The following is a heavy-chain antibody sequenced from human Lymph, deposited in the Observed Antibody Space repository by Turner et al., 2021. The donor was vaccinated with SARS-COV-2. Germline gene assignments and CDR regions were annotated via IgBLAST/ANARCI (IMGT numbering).Heavy chain of an antibody. J-gene: IGHJ4*02. V-gene: IGHV3-21*01. D-gene: IGHD4-17*01. CDR3: ARDIPTTADYFDY. Sequence: EVQLVESGGGLVKPGGSLRLSCAASGFTFSTYSMNWVRQAPGKGLGWISSISSSSSYIYYADSVKGRVTISRDDAKNSLYLQMNSLRAEDTAVYFCARDIPTTADYFDYWGQGTLVTVSS. CDR1: GFTFSTYS. CDR2: ISSSSSYI.